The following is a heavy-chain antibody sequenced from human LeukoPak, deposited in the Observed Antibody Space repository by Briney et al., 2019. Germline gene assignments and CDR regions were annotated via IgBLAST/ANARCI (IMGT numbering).Heavy chain of an antibody. CDR2: ISSSGSFI. D-gene: IGHD3-10*01. CDR1: GFTFSTYS. CDR3: ARGVRGVMSHFDY. V-gene: IGHV3-21*01. Sequence: PGGSLRLSCEASGFTFSTYSMSWVRQAPGMGLEWGSSISSSGSFIYYTDSVKGRFSISRDTAKNSLYLQMTSVRAEDTAVYYCARGVRGVMSHFDYWGQGILVTVSS. J-gene: IGHJ4*02.